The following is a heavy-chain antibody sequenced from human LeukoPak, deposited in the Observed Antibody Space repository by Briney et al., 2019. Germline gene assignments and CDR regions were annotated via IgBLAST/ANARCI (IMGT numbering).Heavy chain of an antibody. CDR3: ARERVTMVRGVINHYYYMDV. CDR1: GGSISSYY. CDR2: IYYSGST. D-gene: IGHD3-10*01. Sequence: SETLSLTCTVSGGSISSYYWSWIRQPPGKGLEWIGYIYYSGSTNYNPSLKSRVTISVDTSKNQFSLKLSSVTAADTAVYYCARERVTMVRGVINHYYYMDVWGKGTTVTISS. V-gene: IGHV4-59*01. J-gene: IGHJ6*03.